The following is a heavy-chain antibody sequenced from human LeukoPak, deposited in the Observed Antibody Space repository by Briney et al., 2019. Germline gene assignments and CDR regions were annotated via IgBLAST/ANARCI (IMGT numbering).Heavy chain of an antibody. J-gene: IGHJ4*02. V-gene: IGHV3-48*01. CDR1: GFTFSSYS. Sequence: AGGSLRLSCAASGFTFSSYSMNWVRQAPGKGLEWVSYISSSSSTIYYADSVKGRFTISRDNAKNSLYLQMNSLGAEDTAVYFCARDGGWRDDYWGQGTLVTVSS. CDR2: ISSSSSTI. CDR3: ARDGGWRDDY. D-gene: IGHD3-16*01.